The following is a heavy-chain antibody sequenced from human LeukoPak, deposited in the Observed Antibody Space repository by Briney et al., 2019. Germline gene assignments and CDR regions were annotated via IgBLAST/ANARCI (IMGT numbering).Heavy chain of an antibody. CDR1: GGSISSGSYY. CDR3: ARGGDDYGDLPNYAY. V-gene: IGHV4-61*02. J-gene: IGHJ4*02. Sequence: SETLSLTCTVSGGSISSGSYYWSWIRQPAGKGLEWIGRIYTSGSTNYNPSLKSRVTISVDTSKNQFSLKLSSVTAADTAVYYCARGGDDYGDLPNYAYWGQGTLVTVSS. D-gene: IGHD4-17*01. CDR2: IYTSGST.